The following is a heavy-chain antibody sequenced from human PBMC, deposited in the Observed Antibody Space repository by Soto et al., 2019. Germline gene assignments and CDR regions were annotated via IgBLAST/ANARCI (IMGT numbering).Heavy chain of an antibody. CDR1: GYSFTSYW. J-gene: IGHJ6*02. V-gene: IGHV5-51*01. CDR2: LYPGDSDT. D-gene: IGHD6-13*01. Sequence: PGESLKISCKGSGYSFTSYWIGWVRQMPGKGLEWMGILYPGDSDTRYSPSFQGQVTISADKSITTAYLQRSSLKASDTAMYYCARTAAAGKYYYGVDVWGQGTTVTVSS. CDR3: ARTAAAGKYYYGVDV.